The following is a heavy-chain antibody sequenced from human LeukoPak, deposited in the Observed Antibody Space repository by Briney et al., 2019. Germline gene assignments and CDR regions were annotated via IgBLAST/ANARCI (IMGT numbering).Heavy chain of an antibody. Sequence: GGSLRPSCAASGFTFSSNGMHWVRQAPGKGLEWVAAISYDGSNKYYVDSVKGRFTISRDNSKSTLYLQMDSLRVEDTAVYYCAKDLSGTWTLDYWGQGALVTVSS. V-gene: IGHV3-30*18. CDR2: ISYDGSNK. J-gene: IGHJ4*02. D-gene: IGHD5-12*01. CDR1: GFTFSSNG. CDR3: AKDLSGTWTLDY.